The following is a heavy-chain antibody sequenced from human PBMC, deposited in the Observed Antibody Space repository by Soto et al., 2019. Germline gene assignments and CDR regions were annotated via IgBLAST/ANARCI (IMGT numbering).Heavy chain of an antibody. D-gene: IGHD3-9*01. CDR3: AKDPSTGPPDC. CDR2: IHPSGGST. V-gene: IGHV3-23*01. Sequence: PXGSLVLACAAAGFMFSSYGMSWVRQAPGKGLQWVATIHPSGGSTHYAESVRGRFTISRDNSRDTLYLQMNSLRAEDTAVYYCAKDPSTGPPDCWGQGALVTVYS. J-gene: IGHJ4*02. CDR1: GFMFSSYG.